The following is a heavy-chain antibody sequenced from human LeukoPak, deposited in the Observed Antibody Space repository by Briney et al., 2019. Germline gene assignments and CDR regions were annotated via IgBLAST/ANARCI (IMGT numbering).Heavy chain of an antibody. Sequence: GGSLRLSCAASGFTFDDYAMHWVRQAPGKGLEWVSGISWNSGSIGYADSVKGRFTISRDNAKNSLYLQMNSLRAEDMALYYCAKDMGPWGIAAAGSFSFGYWGQGTLVTVSS. J-gene: IGHJ4*02. CDR3: AKDMGPWGIAAAGSFSFGY. CDR2: ISWNSGSI. D-gene: IGHD6-13*01. V-gene: IGHV3-9*03. CDR1: GFTFDDYA.